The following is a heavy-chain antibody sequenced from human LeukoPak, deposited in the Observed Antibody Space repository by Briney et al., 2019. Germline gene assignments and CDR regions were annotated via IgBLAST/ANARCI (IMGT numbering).Heavy chain of an antibody. V-gene: IGHV1-69*04. D-gene: IGHD2-2*01. CDR2: IIPILGIA. CDR3: ARDHGEAGYCSSTSCLTKDDGYYYYGMDV. Sequence: SVKVSCKASGGTFSSYAISWVRQAPGQGLEWMGRIIPILGIANYAQKFQGRVTITADKSTSTAYMELSSLRSEDTAVYYCARDHGEAGYCSSTSCLTKDDGYYYYGMDVWGQGTTVTVSS. CDR1: GGTFSSYA. J-gene: IGHJ6*02.